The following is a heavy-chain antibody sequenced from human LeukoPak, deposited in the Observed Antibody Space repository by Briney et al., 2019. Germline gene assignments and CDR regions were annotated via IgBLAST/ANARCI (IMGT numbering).Heavy chain of an antibody. CDR2: INPSGGST. J-gene: IGHJ4*02. D-gene: IGHD3-16*01. Sequence: ASVKVSCKASGYTFTSYYMHWVRQAPGQGLEWMGIINPSGGSTSYAQKFQGRVTMTRDTSTSTAYMELRSLRSDDTAVYYCARRGQYYDYVWGSYVSGYFDYWGQGTLVTVSS. CDR1: GYTFTSYY. CDR3: ARRGQYYDYVWGSYVSGYFDY. V-gene: IGHV1-46*01.